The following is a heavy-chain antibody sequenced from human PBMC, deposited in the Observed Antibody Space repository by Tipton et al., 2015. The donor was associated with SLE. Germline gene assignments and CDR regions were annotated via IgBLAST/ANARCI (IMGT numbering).Heavy chain of an antibody. CDR3: ARHVNTGWAVAGTDAFDL. V-gene: IGHV4-34*01. CDR2: IHHGGNT. Sequence: TLSLTCSVYGASLSGSYWSWIRQPPGGGLEWIGEIHHGGNTNYNPSLMSRVTISVDTSKNQFSLRLNSVTAADTALYFCARHVNTGWAVAGTDAFDLWGQGTLVTVS. D-gene: IGHD6-19*01. CDR1: GASLSGSY. J-gene: IGHJ3*01.